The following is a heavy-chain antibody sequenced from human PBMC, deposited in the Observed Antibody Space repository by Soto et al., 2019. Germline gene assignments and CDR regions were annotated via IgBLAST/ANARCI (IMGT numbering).Heavy chain of an antibody. CDR2: IIPIFGTA. Sequence: QVQLVQSGAEVKKPGSSVKVSCKASGGTFSSYAISWVRQAPGQGLEWMGGIIPIFGTANYAQKFQGRVTINADESTSTAYMELSRLRSEDTAVYYCARDEYGENGMDVWGQGTTVTVSS. J-gene: IGHJ6*02. CDR1: GGTFSSYA. CDR3: ARDEYGENGMDV. D-gene: IGHD6-6*01. V-gene: IGHV1-69*01.